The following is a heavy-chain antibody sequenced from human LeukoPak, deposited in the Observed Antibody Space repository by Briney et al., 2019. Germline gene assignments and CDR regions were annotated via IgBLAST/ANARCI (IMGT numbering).Heavy chain of an antibody. D-gene: IGHD5-24*01. CDR3: ARDEGWIQFIY. CDR1: VYTFTSYG. Sequence: ASLRDSCTAAVYTFTSYGISGVRQAPGQGLEGMGWISAYNGNTNYAQKLQGRVTMTTETSTSKAYMELRSLRAVDTAGYCCARDEGWIQFIYWGQGTLVTVSS. V-gene: IGHV1-18*01. CDR2: ISAYNGNT. J-gene: IGHJ4*02.